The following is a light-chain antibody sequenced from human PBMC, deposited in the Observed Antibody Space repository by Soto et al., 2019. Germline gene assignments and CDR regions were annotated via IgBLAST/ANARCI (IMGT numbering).Light chain of an antibody. CDR1: QSVSSSY. J-gene: IGKJ3*01. CDR3: QQYGSSPFT. V-gene: IGKV3-20*01. CDR2: GAS. Sequence: EIVLTQSPGTLSLSPWERATLSCRASQSVSSSYLAWYQQQPGQAPRLLIYGASSRATGIPDRFSGSGSGTDFTLTISRLEPEDFAVYYCQQYGSSPFTFGPGTKVDIK.